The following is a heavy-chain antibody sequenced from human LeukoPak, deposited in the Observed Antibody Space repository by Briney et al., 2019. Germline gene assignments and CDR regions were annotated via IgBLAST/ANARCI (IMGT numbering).Heavy chain of an antibody. CDR3: ARGITIFGVVIGYYFDY. CDR1: GGSISSGGYY. V-gene: IGHV4-31*03. D-gene: IGHD3-3*01. CDR2: IYYSGST. J-gene: IGHJ4*02. Sequence: SETLSLTCTVSGGSISSGGYYWSWIRQHPGKGLEWIGYIYYSGSTYYNPSLKSRVTMSVDTSKNQFSLKLSSVTAADTAVYYCARGITIFGVVIGYYFDYWGQGTLVTVSS.